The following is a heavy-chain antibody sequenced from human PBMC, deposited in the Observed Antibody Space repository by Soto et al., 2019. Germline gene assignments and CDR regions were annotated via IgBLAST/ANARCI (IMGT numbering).Heavy chain of an antibody. CDR1: GGSIGGDS. D-gene: IGHD2-8*01. Sequence: SETLSLTCTVSGGSIGGDSWSWIRQSPGKGLDFIGYIYHSGSTNYNPSLKSRVTISMDTSKNQFSLRLSSVTAADTAVYYCATAGIVQVSYAMDVWGQETTVTVSS. CDR2: IYHSGST. CDR3: ATAGIVQVSYAMDV. J-gene: IGHJ6*02. V-gene: IGHV4-59*01.